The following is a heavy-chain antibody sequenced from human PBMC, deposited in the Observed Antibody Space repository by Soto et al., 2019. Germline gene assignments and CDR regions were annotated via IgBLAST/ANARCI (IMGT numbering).Heavy chain of an antibody. Sequence: GASVKVSCKASGYTFTGYYMHWVRQAPGQGLEWMGWINPNSGGTNYAQKFQGRVTMTRDTSISTAYMELSRLRSDDTAVYYCARERYYYSSGYYYYYGMDVWGQGTTVTVSS. V-gene: IGHV1-2*02. CDR1: GYTFTGYY. CDR3: ARERYYYSSGYYYYYGMDV. J-gene: IGHJ6*02. CDR2: INPNSGGT. D-gene: IGHD3-22*01.